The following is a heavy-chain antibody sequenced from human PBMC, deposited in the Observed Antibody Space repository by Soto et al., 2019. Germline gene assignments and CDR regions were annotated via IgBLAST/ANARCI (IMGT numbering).Heavy chain of an antibody. CDR2: IHHSGST. D-gene: IGHD3-10*01. CDR3: ARLGARSRAYNWFDP. V-gene: IGHV4-38-2*01. CDR1: GYSISSGYY. Sequence: QVQLQESGPGLVKPSETLSLTCAVSGYSISSGYYWGWIRQPPGKGLEWIGSIHHSGSTYYNPSLKSRVTISVDTSKNQFSLKLSSVTAADTAVYYCARLGARSRAYNWFDPWGQGTLVTVSS. J-gene: IGHJ5*02.